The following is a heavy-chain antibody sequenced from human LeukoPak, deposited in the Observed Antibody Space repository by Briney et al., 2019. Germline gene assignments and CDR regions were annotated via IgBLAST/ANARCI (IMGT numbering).Heavy chain of an antibody. CDR1: GGSFSGYY. CDR2: INHSGST. Sequence: SETLSLTCAVYGGSFSGYYWSWIRQPPGKGLEWIGEINHSGSTNYNPSLKSRVTISVDTSKNQFSLKLSSVTAADTAVYYCARVNSSGWYRSFDYWGQGTLVTVSS. D-gene: IGHD6-19*01. V-gene: IGHV4-34*01. CDR3: ARVNSSGWYRSFDY. J-gene: IGHJ4*02.